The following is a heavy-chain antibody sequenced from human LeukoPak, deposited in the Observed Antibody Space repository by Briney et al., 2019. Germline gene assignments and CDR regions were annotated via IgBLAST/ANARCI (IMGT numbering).Heavy chain of an antibody. D-gene: IGHD4-17*01. J-gene: IGHJ2*01. CDR3: ATLYGDYNWYFDL. CDR2: LSASGGST. V-gene: IGHV3-23*01. Sequence: GGSLRLSCASPGLTFSRYVMGWVRQAPGKGLEWVSTLSASGGSTFYAASVKGRFTVSRDNSKNTLFLQMNTLRAEDTAVYYCATLYGDYNWYFDLWGRGTLVTVSS. CDR1: GLTFSRYV.